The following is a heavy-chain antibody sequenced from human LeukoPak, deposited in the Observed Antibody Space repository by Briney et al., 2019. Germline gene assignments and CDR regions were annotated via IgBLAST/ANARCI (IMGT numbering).Heavy chain of an antibody. V-gene: IGHV3-11*04. CDR2: IRTRGANI. D-gene: IGHD6-19*01. Sequence: GGSLRLSCAASGFTFTDYYMRWIRQAPGKGLEWISYIRTRGANIYYADPVKGRFTISRDNAKNSLYLQMNGMRAEDTAVYYCAGAVAALFYFDYWGQGTLAAVSS. CDR1: GFTFTDYY. CDR3: AGAVAALFYFDY. J-gene: IGHJ4*02.